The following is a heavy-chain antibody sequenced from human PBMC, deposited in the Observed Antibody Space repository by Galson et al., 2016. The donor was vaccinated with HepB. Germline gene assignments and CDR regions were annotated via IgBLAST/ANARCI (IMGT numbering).Heavy chain of an antibody. V-gene: IGHV4-4*02. J-gene: IGHJ6*02. D-gene: IGHD2-15*01. CDR1: GGSISSDNW. Sequence: SETLSLTCAVSGGSISSDNWWTWVRQPPGKGLEWIGEIYQTGNTNYNPSLKSRVVISVDKYKHRVSLNMTSVTAAGTAMYFWAMNGDCGGGTCYGLGATAVRGRGTTVIVSS. CDR3: AMNGDCGGGTCYGLGATAV. CDR2: IYQTGNT.